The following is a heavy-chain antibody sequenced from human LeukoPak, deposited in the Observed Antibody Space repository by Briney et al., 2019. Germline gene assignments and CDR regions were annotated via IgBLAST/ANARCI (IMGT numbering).Heavy chain of an antibody. CDR2: IIPIFGTA. V-gene: IGHV1-69*13. CDR1: GGTFRSYA. CDR3: ARDLTDHYYGRDYYYYMDV. J-gene: IGHJ6*03. D-gene: IGHD3-10*01. Sequence: GASVKVSCKASGGTFRSYAISWVRQAPGKGLEWMGGIIPIFGTANYAQKFQGRAAIHADEATSTAYMELSSLRSEDTAVYYCARDLTDHYYGRDYYYYMDVWGKGTTVTISS.